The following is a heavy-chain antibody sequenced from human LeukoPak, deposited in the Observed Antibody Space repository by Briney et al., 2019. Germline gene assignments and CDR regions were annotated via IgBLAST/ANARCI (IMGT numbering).Heavy chain of an antibody. V-gene: IGHV3-64*01. D-gene: IGHD2-21*01. CDR1: GFTFSAFP. J-gene: IGHJ4*02. CDR2: ISEFGSRT. CDR3: ARETKGDYDY. Sequence: AGGSLRLSCATSGFTFSAFPMHWVRQAPGKGLESVSAISEFGSRTYYANSVRGRFIVSRDNSKSTLDLQMDSLRLEDMAVYYCARETKGDYDYWGQGTLVTVSS.